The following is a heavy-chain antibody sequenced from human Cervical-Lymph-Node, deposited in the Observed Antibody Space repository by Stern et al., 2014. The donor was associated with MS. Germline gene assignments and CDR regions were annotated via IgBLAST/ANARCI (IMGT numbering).Heavy chain of an antibody. CDR3: VKGPYYSDLYRSPPDL. CDR2: IRSDGTFT. D-gene: IGHD4-11*01. CDR1: GFIFRDYG. Sequence: EVQLVESGGALVQPGGSLRLSCSASGFIFRDYGMHWVRQAPEKGLEYVSAIRSDGTFTYYADSVKGRFTISRDNSKNTLSLQMTGLRPEDTAVYYCVKGPYYSDLYRSPPDLWGQGTTVTVSS. J-gene: IGHJ6*02. V-gene: IGHV3-64D*08.